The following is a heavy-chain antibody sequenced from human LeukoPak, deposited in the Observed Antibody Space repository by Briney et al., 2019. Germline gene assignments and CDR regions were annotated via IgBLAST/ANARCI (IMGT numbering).Heavy chain of an antibody. CDR3: AKDRGSGSYPSPLFDY. J-gene: IGHJ4*02. CDR1: GFIFSSYG. V-gene: IGHV3-30*18. Sequence: PGGSLRLSCAVSGFIFSSYGMHWVRQAPGKGLEWVAAISYDESNKYYADSVKGRFTISRDNYKNTLYLQMNSLRTEDTAVYYCAKDRGSGSYPSPLFDYWGREFWSPSPQ. CDR2: ISYDESNK. D-gene: IGHD3-10*01.